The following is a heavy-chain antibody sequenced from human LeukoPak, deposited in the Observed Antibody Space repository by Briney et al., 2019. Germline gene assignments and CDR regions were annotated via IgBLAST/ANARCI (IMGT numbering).Heavy chain of an antibody. CDR1: GGSISSYY. Sequence: SETLSLTCTVSGGSISSYYWSWIRQPPGKGLEWIGYIYYSGSTNYNPSLKSRVTISVDASKNQFSLKLSSVTAADTAVYYCARENIYDSSGYYYSIGMDVWGQGAAVTVSS. V-gene: IGHV4-59*01. J-gene: IGHJ6*02. D-gene: IGHD3-22*01. CDR2: IYYSGST. CDR3: ARENIYDSSGYYYSIGMDV.